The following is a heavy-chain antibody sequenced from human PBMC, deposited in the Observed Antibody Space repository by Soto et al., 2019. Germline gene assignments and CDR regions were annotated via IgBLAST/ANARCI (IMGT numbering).Heavy chain of an antibody. V-gene: IGHV4-30-2*01. CDR1: GGSISSGGYS. D-gene: IGHD4-17*01. CDR2: IYHSGST. J-gene: IGHJ4*02. CDR3: ARASYDYGDYDY. Sequence: PSETLSLTCAVSGGSISSGGYSWSWIRQPPGKGLEWIGYIYHSGSTYYNPSLKSRVTISVDRSKNQFSLKLSSVTAADTAVYYCARASYDYGDYDYWGQGTLVTVYS.